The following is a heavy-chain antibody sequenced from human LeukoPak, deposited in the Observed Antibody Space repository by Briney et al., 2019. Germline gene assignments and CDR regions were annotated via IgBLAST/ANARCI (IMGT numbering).Heavy chain of an antibody. V-gene: IGHV3-23*01. D-gene: IGHD5-24*01. CDR1: GFTFSNYA. Sequence: GGSLGLSCAASGFTFSNYAMSWVRQAPGKGLEWVSAISGSGGSTYYADSVKGRFTISRDNSKNTLYLQMNSLRAEDTAVYYCAKAMATTITYYFDYWGQGTLVTVSS. J-gene: IGHJ4*02. CDR2: ISGSGGST. CDR3: AKAMATTITYYFDY.